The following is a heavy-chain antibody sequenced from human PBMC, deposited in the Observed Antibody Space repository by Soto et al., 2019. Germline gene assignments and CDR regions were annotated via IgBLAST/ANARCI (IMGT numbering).Heavy chain of an antibody. V-gene: IGHV4-31*03. CDR2: IYYSGST. J-gene: IGHJ3*02. Sequence: QVQLQESGPGLVKPSQTLSLTCTVSGGSISSGGYYWSWIRQHPGKGLEWIGYIYYSGSTYYNPSLKSRVTISVDTSKNQFSLKLSSVTAADTAVYYCARDGGLVGDQRFDAFDIWGQGTMVTVSS. CDR3: ARDGGLVGDQRFDAFDI. CDR1: GGSISSGGYY. D-gene: IGHD3-16*01.